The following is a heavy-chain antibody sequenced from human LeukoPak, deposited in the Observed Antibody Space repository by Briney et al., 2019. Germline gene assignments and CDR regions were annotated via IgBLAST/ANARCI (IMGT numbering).Heavy chain of an antibody. CDR1: GFTFSIYA. D-gene: IGHD3-3*01. V-gene: IGHV3-23*01. Sequence: GGSLRLSCAASGFTFSIYAMSWVRQAPGKGLEWVSAISGSGGSTYYADSVKGRFTISRDNSKNTLYLQMNSLRAEDTAVYYCAKSITIFNYYYMDVWGKGTTVTVSS. J-gene: IGHJ6*03. CDR3: AKSITIFNYYYMDV. CDR2: ISGSGGST.